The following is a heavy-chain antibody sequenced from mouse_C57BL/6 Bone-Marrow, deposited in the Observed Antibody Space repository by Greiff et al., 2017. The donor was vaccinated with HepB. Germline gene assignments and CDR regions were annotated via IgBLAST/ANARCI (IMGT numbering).Heavy chain of an antibody. V-gene: IGHV1-62-2*01. J-gene: IGHJ2*01. D-gene: IGHD1-1*01. CDR2: FYPGSGSI. CDR3: ARHEEVGITTVVAPDY. Sequence: VQLQQSGAELVKPGASVKLSCKASGYTFTEYTIHWVKQRSGQGLEWMGWFYPGSGSIKYNEKFKDKATLTADKSYSTVYMELSRLTSEDSAVYFCARHEEVGITTVVAPDYWGQGTTLTVSS. CDR1: GYTFTEYT.